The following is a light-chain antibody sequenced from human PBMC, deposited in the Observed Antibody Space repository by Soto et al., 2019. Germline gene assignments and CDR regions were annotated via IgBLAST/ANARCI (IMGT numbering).Light chain of an antibody. V-gene: IGKV1-5*01. CDR3: QHMRT. J-gene: IGKJ1*01. CDR2: DAS. Sequence: DIQMTQSPSTLSASIGDRVTITCRASQNINNWIAWYQQKPGKAPKFLIYDASTLESGVPSRFSGSGFGTEFGLTISSLQPDDFGSYYCQHMRTFGQGTKVDI. CDR1: QNINNW.